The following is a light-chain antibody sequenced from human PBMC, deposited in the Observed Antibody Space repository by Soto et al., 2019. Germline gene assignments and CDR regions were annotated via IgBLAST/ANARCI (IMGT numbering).Light chain of an antibody. CDR2: AAS. CDR3: QQTFSAWFT. CDR1: QNIGTS. V-gene: IGKV1-39*01. Sequence: IQMTQSPSSLSASVGDRVTITCRAGQNIGTSLNWYQHKPGQAPKLLIFAASRLQSGVPSTFSGSGSGAEFTLTSSRLQPEDFATYYCQQTFSAWFTFGPGTRVEI. J-gene: IGKJ3*01.